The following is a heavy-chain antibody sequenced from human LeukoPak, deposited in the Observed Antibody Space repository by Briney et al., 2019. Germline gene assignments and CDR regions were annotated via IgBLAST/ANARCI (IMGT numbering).Heavy chain of an antibody. Sequence: GESLKISCKGSGYSFTSYWIGWVRLMPGKGLEWMGIIYPGDSDTRYSPSFQGQVTISADKSISTAYLQWSSLKASDTAMYHCARQPPGGIYGMDVWGQGTTVTVSS. CDR1: GYSFTSYW. J-gene: IGHJ6*02. CDR3: ARQPPGGIYGMDV. CDR2: IYPGDSDT. D-gene: IGHD6-13*01. V-gene: IGHV5-51*01.